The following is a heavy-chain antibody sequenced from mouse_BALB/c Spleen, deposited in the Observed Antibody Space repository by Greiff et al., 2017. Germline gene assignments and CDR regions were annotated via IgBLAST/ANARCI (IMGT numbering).Heavy chain of an antibody. CDR3: ARYDYYGSSYPFAY. J-gene: IGHJ3*01. Sequence: EVMLVESGPSLVKPSQTLSLTCSVTGDSITSGYWNWIRKFPGNKLEYMGYISYSGSTYYNPSLKSRISITRDTSKNQYYLQLNSVTTEDTATYYCARYDYYGSSYPFAYWGQGTLVTVSA. CDR2: ISYSGST. CDR1: GDSITSGY. D-gene: IGHD1-1*01. V-gene: IGHV3-8*02.